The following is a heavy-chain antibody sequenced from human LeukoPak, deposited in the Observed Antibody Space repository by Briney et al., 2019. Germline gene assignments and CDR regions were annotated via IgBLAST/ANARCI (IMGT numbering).Heavy chain of an antibody. CDR1: GYSISSGYY. D-gene: IGHD3-22*01. J-gene: IGHJ4*02. CDR2: IYYRGST. CDR3: ARETRNYYDSSGYYLVDH. Sequence: SETLSLTCTVSGYSISSGYYWGWIRQPPGKGLEWIGNIYYRGSTYYNPSLKSRVTISADTSKNQFSLKLSSVTAADTAVYYCARETRNYYDSSGYYLVDHWGQGTLVTASS. V-gene: IGHV4-38-2*02.